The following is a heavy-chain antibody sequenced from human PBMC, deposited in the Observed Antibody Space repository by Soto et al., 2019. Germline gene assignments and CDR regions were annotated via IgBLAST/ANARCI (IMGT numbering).Heavy chain of an antibody. J-gene: IGHJ6*03. CDR2: INWNGGST. CDR1: GFTFDDYG. V-gene: IGHV3-20*01. Sequence: GGSLRLSCAASGFTFDDYGMSWVRQAPGKGLEWVSGINWNGGSTGYADSVKGRFTISRDNAKNSLYLQMNSLRAEDTALYHCARGDYGDKYYYYYYMDVWGKGTTVTVSS. D-gene: IGHD4-17*01. CDR3: ARGDYGDKYYYYYYMDV.